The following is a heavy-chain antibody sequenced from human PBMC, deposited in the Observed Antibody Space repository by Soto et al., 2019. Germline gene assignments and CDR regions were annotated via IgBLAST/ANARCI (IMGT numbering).Heavy chain of an antibody. D-gene: IGHD2-2*02. CDR2: ISYDGSDK. J-gene: IGHJ6*02. CDR1: GVTFSSYG. Sequence: QVQLVESGGGVVQPGRSLRLSCAASGVTFSSYGMHWVRQAPGKGLEWVAVISYDGSDKSYADCVRGRFTISRDNSRNTLYLQMNSLRAEDTAVYYCAKDLVPAAIFYYGMDVWGQGTTVTVSS. V-gene: IGHV3-30*18. CDR3: AKDLVPAAIFYYGMDV.